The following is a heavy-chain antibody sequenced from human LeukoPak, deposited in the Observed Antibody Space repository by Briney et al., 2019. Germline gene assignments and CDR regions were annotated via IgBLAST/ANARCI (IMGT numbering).Heavy chain of an antibody. D-gene: IGHD2-15*01. CDR2: IYYSGST. V-gene: IGHV4-59*01. Sequence: SETLSLTCTVSGGSISSYYWSWIRQPPGKGLEWLGYIYYSGSTNYNPSLKSRVTISVDTSKNQFSLKLSSVTAADTAVYYCARGYCSGGSCYFDYWGQGTLVTVSS. J-gene: IGHJ4*02. CDR1: GGSISSYY. CDR3: ARGYCSGGSCYFDY.